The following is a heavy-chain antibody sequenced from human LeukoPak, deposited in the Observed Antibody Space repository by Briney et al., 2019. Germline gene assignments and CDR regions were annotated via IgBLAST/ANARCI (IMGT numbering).Heavy chain of an antibody. CDR2: MNPNSGNT. Sequence: GASVKVSCKASGYTFTSYDINWVRQATGQGPEWMGWMNPNSGNTGYAQKFQGRVTMTRNTSISTAYMELSSLRSEDTAVYYCARLRYFDRSYGMDVWGQGTTVTVSS. CDR1: GYTFTSYD. J-gene: IGHJ6*02. V-gene: IGHV1-8*01. D-gene: IGHD3-9*01. CDR3: ARLRYFDRSYGMDV.